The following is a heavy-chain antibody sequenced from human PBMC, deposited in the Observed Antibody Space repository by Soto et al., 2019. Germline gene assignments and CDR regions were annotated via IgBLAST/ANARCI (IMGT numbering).Heavy chain of an antibody. CDR2: IDYSGTT. CDR1: GGSINSDAYY. V-gene: IGHV4-31*03. D-gene: IGHD3-10*01. J-gene: IGHJ4*02. CDR3: ARNTGRRAYFDY. Sequence: SETLSLTCTVSGGSINSDAYYWSWIRQYPGKDLEWLGHIDYSGTTYYTPSLRSRLTMSGDTSKNQVSLKLSSVTAADTSVYDCARNTGRRAYFDYWGQGILVTVSS.